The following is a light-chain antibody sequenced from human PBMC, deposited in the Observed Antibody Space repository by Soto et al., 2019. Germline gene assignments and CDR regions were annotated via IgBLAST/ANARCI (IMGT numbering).Light chain of an antibody. CDR2: AVS. J-gene: IGKJ1*01. V-gene: IGKV1-39*01. Sequence: DIQMTQSPSSLSASVGDRVTITCRASQSISNFLNWYQQMPGKAPKLLIYAVSNLESGVPSRFSGSGSVTDFTLTISSLQREDFATYYCQQSYSTAKTFGQGTKVEIK. CDR1: QSISNF. CDR3: QQSYSTAKT.